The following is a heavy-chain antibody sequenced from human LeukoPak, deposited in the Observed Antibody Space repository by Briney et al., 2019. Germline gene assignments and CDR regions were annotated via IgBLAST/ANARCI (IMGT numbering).Heavy chain of an antibody. Sequence: PSETLSLTCTVSGGSISSYYWSWIRQPPGKGLEWIGYIYYSGSTNYNPSHKSRVTISVDTSKNQFSLKLSSVTAADTAVYYCARGKITMVRGVIITRLDGMDVWGKGTTVTVSS. V-gene: IGHV4-59*01. CDR2: IYYSGST. CDR1: GGSISSYY. J-gene: IGHJ6*04. D-gene: IGHD3-10*01. CDR3: ARGKITMVRGVIITRLDGMDV.